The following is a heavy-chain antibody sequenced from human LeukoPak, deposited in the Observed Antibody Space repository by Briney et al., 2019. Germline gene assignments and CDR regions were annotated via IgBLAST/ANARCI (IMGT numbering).Heavy chain of an antibody. D-gene: IGHD5-18*01. V-gene: IGHV4-30-2*01. CDR1: GGSISSGGYY. CDR3: ARDKGSYGDYYGMDV. CDR2: IYHSGST. Sequence: LSLTCTVSGGSISSGGYYWSWIRQPPGKGLEWIGYIYHSGSTYYNPSLKSRVTISVDRSENQFSLKLSSVTAADTAVYYCARDKGSYGDYYGMDVWGQGTTVTVSS. J-gene: IGHJ6*02.